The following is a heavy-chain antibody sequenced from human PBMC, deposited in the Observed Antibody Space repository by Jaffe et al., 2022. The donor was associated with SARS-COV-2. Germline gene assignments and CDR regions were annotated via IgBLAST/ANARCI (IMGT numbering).Heavy chain of an antibody. CDR2: IKQDGSEK. D-gene: IGHD3-22*01. Sequence: EVQLVESGGGLVQPGGSLRLSCAASGFTFSSYWMSWVRQAPGKGLEWVANIKQDGSEKYYVDSVKGRFTISRDNAKNSLYLQMNSLRAEDTAVYYCARFLVVVITSFDYWGQGTLVTVSS. CDR3: ARFLVVVITSFDY. V-gene: IGHV3-7*01. CDR1: GFTFSSYW. J-gene: IGHJ4*02.